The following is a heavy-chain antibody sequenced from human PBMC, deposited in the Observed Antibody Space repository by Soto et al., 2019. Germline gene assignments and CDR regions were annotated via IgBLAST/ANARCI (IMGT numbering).Heavy chain of an antibody. V-gene: IGHV1-69*13. Sequence: SVKVSCKASGGTFSSYAISWVRQAPGQGLEWMGGIIPIFGTANYAQKFQGRVTITADESTSTAYMELSSLRSEDTAVYYCARVAGYGASNYYYYCGMDVWGQGTTVTVSS. D-gene: IGHD5-18*01. CDR1: GGTFSSYA. J-gene: IGHJ6*02. CDR3: ARVAGYGASNYYYYCGMDV. CDR2: IIPIFGTA.